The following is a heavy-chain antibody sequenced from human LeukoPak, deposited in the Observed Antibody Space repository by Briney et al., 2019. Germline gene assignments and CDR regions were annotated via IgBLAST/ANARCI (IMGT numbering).Heavy chain of an antibody. J-gene: IGHJ4*02. D-gene: IGHD3-22*01. CDR3: ARGWARYYYDSSGYYYHPDFDY. V-gene: IGHV1-2*02. CDR1: GYTFTGYY. Sequence: ASVKVSCKASGYTFTGYYMHWVRQAPGQGLEWMGWINPNSGGTNYAQKFQGRVTMTRDTSISTAYMELSRLRSDHTAVYYCARGWARYYYDSSGYYYHPDFDYWGQGTLVTVSS. CDR2: INPNSGGT.